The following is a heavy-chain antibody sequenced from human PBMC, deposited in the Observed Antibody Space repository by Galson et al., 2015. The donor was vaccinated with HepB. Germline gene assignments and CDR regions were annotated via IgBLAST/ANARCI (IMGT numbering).Heavy chain of an antibody. CDR3: AKARGSFGVVIGDAFDI. V-gene: IGHV3-30*18. J-gene: IGHJ3*02. D-gene: IGHD3-3*01. CDR1: GFTFSSYG. Sequence: SLRLSCAASGFTFSSYGMHWVRQAPGKGLEWVAVISYDGSNKYYADSVKGRFTISRDNSKNTLYLQMNSLRAEDTAVYYCAKARGSFGVVIGDAFDIWGQGTMVTVSS. CDR2: ISYDGSNK.